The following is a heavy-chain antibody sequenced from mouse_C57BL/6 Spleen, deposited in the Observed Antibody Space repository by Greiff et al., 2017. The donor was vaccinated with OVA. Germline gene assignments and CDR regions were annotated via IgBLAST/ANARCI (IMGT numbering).Heavy chain of an antibody. CDR2: IDPEDGET. D-gene: IGHD1-1*01. CDR1: GFNIKDYY. CDR3: AKAAVASSYWFAY. V-gene: IGHV14-2*01. J-gene: IGHJ3*01. Sequence: EVQGVESGAELVKPGASVKLSCTASGFNIKDYYMHWVKQRTEQGLEWIGRIDPEDGETKYAPKFQGKATITADTSSNTAYLQLSSLTSEDTAVYYCAKAAVASSYWFAYWGQGTLVTVSA.